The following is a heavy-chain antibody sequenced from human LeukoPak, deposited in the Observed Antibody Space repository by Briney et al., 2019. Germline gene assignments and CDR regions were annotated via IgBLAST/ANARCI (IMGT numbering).Heavy chain of an antibody. CDR3: VRRGKRLRYSDWVDAFDI. V-gene: IGHV4-38-2*02. Sequence: SDTLSLTCSVSGYSIISDYYWGWIRQPPGKGLEWIGNVYHSGITDYNPSLKSRVTISVDTSNNQFSLKLSSVTAADTAVYYCVRRGKRLRYSDWVDAFDIWGQGTLVTVSS. J-gene: IGHJ3*02. CDR1: GYSIISDYY. CDR2: VYHSGIT. D-gene: IGHD3-9*01.